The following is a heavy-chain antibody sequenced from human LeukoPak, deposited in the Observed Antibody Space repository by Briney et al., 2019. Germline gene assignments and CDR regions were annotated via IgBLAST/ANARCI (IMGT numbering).Heavy chain of an antibody. CDR3: ARPTGYYIPLDAFDI. V-gene: IGHV5-51*01. CDR2: IYPGDSDT. CDR1: GYSFTSYW. D-gene: IGHD3-9*01. Sequence: GESLKISCKGSGYSFTSYWIGWVRQMPGKGLEWMGIIYPGDSDTRYSPSFQGQVTISADKSISTAYLQWSSLKASDTAMYYCARPTGYYIPLDAFDIWGQGTMVTVSS. J-gene: IGHJ3*02.